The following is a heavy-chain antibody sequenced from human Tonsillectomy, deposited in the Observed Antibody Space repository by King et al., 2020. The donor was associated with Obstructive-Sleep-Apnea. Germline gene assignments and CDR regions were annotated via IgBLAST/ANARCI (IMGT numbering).Heavy chain of an antibody. CDR3: AKDDPSSGAYYFDY. Sequence: VQLVESGGGLVQPGGSLRLSCAASGFTFSSYAMSWVRQAPGKGLEWVSAISGSGGSTYFADSVKCPFTNARDNSKNTLYLQMNSLRAEGTAVYYCAKDDPSSGAYYFDYWGQGTLVTVSS. CDR1: GFTFSSYA. J-gene: IGHJ4*02. V-gene: IGHV3-23*04. CDR2: ISGSGGST. D-gene: IGHD3-22*01.